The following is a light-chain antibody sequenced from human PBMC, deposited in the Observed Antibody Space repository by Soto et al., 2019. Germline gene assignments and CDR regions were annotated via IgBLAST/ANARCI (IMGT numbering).Light chain of an antibody. Sequence: QSALAQPASVSGSPGQSITISCTGTSSDVGGYNYVSWYQQRPGKAPKLMIYDVSDRPSGVSNRFSGSKSGNTASLTISGLQAEDEADYYCSSYTSSSIYVFGTGTKVTVL. CDR2: DVS. CDR3: SSYTSSSIYV. V-gene: IGLV2-14*01. J-gene: IGLJ1*01. CDR1: SSDVGGYNY.